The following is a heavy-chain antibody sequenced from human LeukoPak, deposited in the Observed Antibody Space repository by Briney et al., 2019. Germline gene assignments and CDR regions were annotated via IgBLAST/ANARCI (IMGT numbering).Heavy chain of an antibody. V-gene: IGHV3-21*01. J-gene: IGHJ4*02. CDR3: ARSVSDPAYFDY. D-gene: IGHD1-14*01. Sequence: GGSLRLSCAASGFTFSSYSMNWVRQTPGKGLEWVSSISSSSGYINYADSVKGRFTVSRDNAKNSLYLQMNSLRAEDTAVHYCARSVSDPAYFDYWGQGTLVTVSS. CDR2: ISSSSGYI. CDR1: GFTFSSYS.